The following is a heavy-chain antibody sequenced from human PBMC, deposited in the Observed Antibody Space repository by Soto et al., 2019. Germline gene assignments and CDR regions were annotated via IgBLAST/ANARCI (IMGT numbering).Heavy chain of an antibody. CDR3: AVPTAITVTGPDC. V-gene: IGHV3-23*01. Sequence: EVQLLESGGNLVQPGGSLRLSCAASGFTLSNYAMSWVRQAPGKGLQWVSAISGTGGSTYYEDSVKGRFTISRDNSDNTRYLQMNSLRAKDTAVDYLAVPTAITVTGPDCWGQASLGSVS. CDR2: ISGTGGST. J-gene: IGHJ4*02. CDR1: GFTLSNYA. D-gene: IGHD4-4*01.